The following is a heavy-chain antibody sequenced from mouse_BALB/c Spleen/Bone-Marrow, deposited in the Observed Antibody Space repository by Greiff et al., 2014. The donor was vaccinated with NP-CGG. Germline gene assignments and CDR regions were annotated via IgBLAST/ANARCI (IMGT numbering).Heavy chain of an antibody. CDR1: GFNIKDTY. V-gene: IGHV14-3*02. D-gene: IGHD1-1*01. CDR2: IDPASGNT. J-gene: IGHJ3*01. CDR3: AAYYYVGSYGFAY. Sequence: EVKLQESGAELVKPGASVKLSCTASGFNIKDTYMHWVKQRPEQGLEWIGRIDPASGNTKFDPKFQGKATIASDTSSNTAYLQLSSLTSEDTAVYYCAAYYYVGSYGFAYWGQGTLVTVSA.